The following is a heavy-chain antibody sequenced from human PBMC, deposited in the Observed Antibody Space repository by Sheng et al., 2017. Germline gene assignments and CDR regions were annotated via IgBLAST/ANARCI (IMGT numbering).Heavy chain of an antibody. V-gene: IGHV3-11*05. Sequence: QVQLVESGGGLVKPGGSLRLSCAASGFTFSDYYMSWIRQAPGKGLEWVSYISSSSSYTNYADSVKGRFTISRDNAKNSLYLQMNSLRAEDTAVYYCARDKDFWSGSVKGFDYWGQGTLVTVSS. CDR3: ARDKDFWSGSVKGFDY. J-gene: IGHJ4*02. D-gene: IGHD3-3*01. CDR2: ISSSSSYT. CDR1: GFTFSDYY.